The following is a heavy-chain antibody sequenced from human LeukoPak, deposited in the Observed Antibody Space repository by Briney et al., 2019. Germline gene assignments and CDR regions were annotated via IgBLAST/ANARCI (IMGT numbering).Heavy chain of an antibody. D-gene: IGHD6-13*01. CDR1: GGSISSGGYY. V-gene: IGHV4-61*08. CDR3: ARIRIAGVYYFDY. CDR2: IYYSGST. J-gene: IGHJ4*02. Sequence: SETLSLTRTVSGGSISSGGYYWSWIRQHPGKGLEWIGYIYYSGSTNYNPSLKSRVTISVDTSKNQFSLKLGSVTAADTAVYYCARIRIAGVYYFDYWGQGTLVTVSS.